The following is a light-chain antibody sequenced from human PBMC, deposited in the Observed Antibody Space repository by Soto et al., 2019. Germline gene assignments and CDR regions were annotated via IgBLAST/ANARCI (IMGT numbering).Light chain of an antibody. CDR1: SGDVGGYNY. CDR2: DVS. CDR3: TSYAGMSNFCV. V-gene: IGLV2-8*01. J-gene: IGLJ1*01. Sequence: QSALTQPPSASGSPGQSVTISCTGTSGDVGGYNYVSWYQQHPGKAPKLIIYDVSERPSAVPDRFSGSKSGNTASLTVSGLQAEDEADYYCTSYAGMSNFCVFGTGTKVTVL.